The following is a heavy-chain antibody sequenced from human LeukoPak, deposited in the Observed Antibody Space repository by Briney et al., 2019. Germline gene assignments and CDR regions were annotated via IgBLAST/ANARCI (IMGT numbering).Heavy chain of an antibody. CDR2: IYHSGST. J-gene: IGHJ4*02. V-gene: IGHV4-4*02. Sequence: PSGTLSLTCAVSGGSISSSNWWSWVRQPPGKGLEWIGEIYHSGSTNYNPSLKSRVTISVDTSKNQFSLKLSPVTAADTAVYYCARLLTATDWSPYNEDYWGQGTLVTVSS. CDR1: GGSISSSNW. D-gene: IGHD3-10*01. CDR3: ARLLTATDWSPYNEDY.